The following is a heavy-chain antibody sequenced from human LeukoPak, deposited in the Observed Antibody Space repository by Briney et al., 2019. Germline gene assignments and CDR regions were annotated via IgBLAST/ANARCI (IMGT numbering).Heavy chain of an antibody. CDR2: ISYDGSNK. CDR1: GFTFSSYA. CDR3: ARDSGSGSYPGN. J-gene: IGHJ4*02. V-gene: IGHV3-30-3*01. Sequence: GRSLRLSCAASGFTFSSYAMHWVRQAPGKGLEWVAVISYDGSNKYYADSVKGRFTVSRDNSKNTLYLQMNSLRAEDTAVYYCARDSGSGSYPGNWGQGTLVTVSS. D-gene: IGHD1-26*01.